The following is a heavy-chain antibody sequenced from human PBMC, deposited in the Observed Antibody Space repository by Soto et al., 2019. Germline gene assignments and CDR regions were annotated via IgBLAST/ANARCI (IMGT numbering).Heavy chain of an antibody. CDR3: ARSRYFDWLPLDS. CDR2: VYHSGDT. CDR1: GGSISTSNW. Sequence: QVQLQESGPGLVKPSGTLSLTCAVSGGSISTSNWWAWVRQSPGKGLEWLGEVYHSGDTNYNPSLERRVTVSVDYPKNQCSLTLTSVTAADTAVYFCARSRYFDWLPLDSWGQGTLVTVSS. D-gene: IGHD3-9*01. J-gene: IGHJ4*02. V-gene: IGHV4-4*02.